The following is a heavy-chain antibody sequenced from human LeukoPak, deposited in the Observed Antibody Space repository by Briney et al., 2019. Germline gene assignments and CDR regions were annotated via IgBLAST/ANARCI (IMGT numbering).Heavy chain of an antibody. V-gene: IGHV4-34*01. CDR3: ARGGGRRYPFDY. Sequence: SETLSLTCAVYGGSFSGYYWSWIRQPPGKGLEWIGEINHSGSTNYNPSLKSRVTISVDTSKNQFSLKLSSVTAADTAVYYCARGGGRRYPFDYWGQGTLVTGSS. J-gene: IGHJ4*02. CDR1: GGSFSGYY. CDR2: INHSGST. D-gene: IGHD5-12*01.